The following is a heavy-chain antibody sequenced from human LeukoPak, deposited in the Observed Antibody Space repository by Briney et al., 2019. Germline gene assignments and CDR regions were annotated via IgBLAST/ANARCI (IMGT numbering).Heavy chain of an antibody. J-gene: IGHJ4*02. V-gene: IGHV3-23*01. Sequence: GGSLRLSCAASGFTFSSYAMSWVRQAPGKGLEWVSAISGSGGSTYYADSVKGRFTISRDNSKNTLYLQMNSLRAEDTAVYYCARDPTGTTMGWLDYWGQGTLVTVSS. CDR2: ISGSGGST. CDR3: ARDPTGTTMGWLDY. D-gene: IGHD1-1*01. CDR1: GFTFSSYA.